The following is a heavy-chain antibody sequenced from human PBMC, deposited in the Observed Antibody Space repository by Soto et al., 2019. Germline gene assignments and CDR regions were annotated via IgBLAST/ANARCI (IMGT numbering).Heavy chain of an antibody. V-gene: IGHV5-51*01. J-gene: IGHJ6*02. CDR2: IYPGDSDT. CDR1: GYSFTSYW. Sequence: GESLKISCKGSGYSFTSYWIGWVRQMPGKGLEWMGIIYPGDSDTRYSPSFQGQVTISADKSISTAYLQWGSLKASDTAMYYWARIRYDFWAGDYKHYYYYGMDVWGQGTTVTVSS. D-gene: IGHD3-3*01. CDR3: ARIRYDFWAGDYKHYYYYGMDV.